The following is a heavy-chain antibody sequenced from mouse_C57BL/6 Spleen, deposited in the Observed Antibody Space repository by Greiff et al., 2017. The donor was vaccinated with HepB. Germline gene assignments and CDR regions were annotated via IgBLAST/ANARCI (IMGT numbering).Heavy chain of an antibody. Sequence: EVKVVESGGGLVKPGGSLKLSCAASGFTFSDYGMHWVRQAPEKGLEWVAYISSGSSTIYYADTVKGRFTISRDNAKNTLFLQMTSLRSEDTAMYYCARTDPTPDFDYWGQGTTLTVSS. CDR2: ISSGSSTI. D-gene: IGHD2-10*01. CDR1: GFTFSDYG. CDR3: ARTDPTPDFDY. J-gene: IGHJ2*01. V-gene: IGHV5-17*01.